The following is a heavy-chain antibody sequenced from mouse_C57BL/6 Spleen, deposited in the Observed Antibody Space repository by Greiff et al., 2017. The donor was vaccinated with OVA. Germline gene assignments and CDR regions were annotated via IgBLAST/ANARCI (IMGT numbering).Heavy chain of an antibody. J-gene: IGHJ2*01. Sequence: QVQLKESGPGLVQPSQSLSITCTVSGFSLTSYGVHWVRQSPGKGLEWLGVIWRGGSTDYNAAFMSRLSITKDNSKSQVFFKMNSLQADDTAIYYCAKEVYYGNYGLDYWGQGTTLTVSS. D-gene: IGHD2-1*01. CDR2: IWRGGST. CDR1: GFSLTSYG. CDR3: AKEVYYGNYGLDY. V-gene: IGHV2-5*01.